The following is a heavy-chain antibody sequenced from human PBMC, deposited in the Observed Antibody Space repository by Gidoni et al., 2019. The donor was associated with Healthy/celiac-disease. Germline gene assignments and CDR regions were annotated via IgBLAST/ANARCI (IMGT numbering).Heavy chain of an antibody. CDR3: ARDFHSPWLSQYNWFDP. CDR1: GGTFRSYA. D-gene: IGHD6-19*01. Sequence: HVQLVQSGAEVKKPGSSVKVSCKASGGTFRSYAISWGRQAPGQGLEWMGGIIPIFGTANYAQKFQGRVTITADESTSTAYMELSSLRSEDTAVYYCARDFHSPWLSQYNWFDPWGQGTLVTVSS. J-gene: IGHJ5*02. V-gene: IGHV1-69*01. CDR2: IIPIFGTA.